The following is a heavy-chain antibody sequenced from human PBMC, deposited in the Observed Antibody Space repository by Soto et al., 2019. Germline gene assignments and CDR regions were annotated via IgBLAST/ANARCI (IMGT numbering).Heavy chain of an antibody. J-gene: IGHJ4*02. Sequence: PVGSLRLSCAASEFTVSSNYMSWVRQAPGKGLEWVSVIYSGGTTYYADSVKGRFTISRDNSRNTLYLQMNSLRAEDTAVYFCARASPKYHFDYWGQGTLVTVSS. CDR2: IYSGGTT. CDR1: EFTVSSNY. V-gene: IGHV3-53*01. CDR3: ARASPKYHFDY.